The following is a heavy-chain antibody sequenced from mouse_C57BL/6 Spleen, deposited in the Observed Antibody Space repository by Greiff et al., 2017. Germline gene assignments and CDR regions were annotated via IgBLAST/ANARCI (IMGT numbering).Heavy chain of an antibody. J-gene: IGHJ3*01. CDR3: ARGDSSGFAY. D-gene: IGHD3-2*02. CDR2: IDPSDSYT. Sequence: QVQLQQPGDERGKTGEEGKRAGQASGSPFTSSFIHFLKQRPGQGLEWIGEIDPSDSYTNYNQKFKGKATLTVDTSSSTAYMQLSSLTSEDSAVYYCARGDSSGFAYWGQGTLVTVSA. V-gene: IGHV1-50*01. CDR1: GSPFTSSF.